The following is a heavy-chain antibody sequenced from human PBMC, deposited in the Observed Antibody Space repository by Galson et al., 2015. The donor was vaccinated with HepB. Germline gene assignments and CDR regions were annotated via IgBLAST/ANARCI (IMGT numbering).Heavy chain of an antibody. CDR1: GGSMKSGFYY. J-gene: IGHJ3*01. Sequence: TLSLTCTVSGGSMKSGFYYWSWFRRPAGKGLEWIGRIYLSGSTDYNPSLGSRVAMSIDTSKNQFSLKLTSMTAADTGVYYCASPSQYPHAFDLWGQGTMVTVSS. CDR2: IYLSGST. D-gene: IGHD2-2*01. CDR3: ASPSQYPHAFDL. V-gene: IGHV4-61*02.